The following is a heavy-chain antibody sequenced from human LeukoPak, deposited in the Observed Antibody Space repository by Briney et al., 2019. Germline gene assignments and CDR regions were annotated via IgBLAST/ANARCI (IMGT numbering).Heavy chain of an antibody. CDR2: INHSGST. CDR1: GGSFSGYY. D-gene: IGHD6-13*01. Sequence: PSETLCLTCAVYGGSFSGYYWSWIRQPPGKGLEWIGEINHSGSTNYNPSLKSRVTISVDTSKNQFSLKLSSVTAADTAVYYCARGKRGYSSSWYDYWGQGTLVTVSS. CDR3: ARGKRGYSSSWYDY. J-gene: IGHJ4*02. V-gene: IGHV4-34*01.